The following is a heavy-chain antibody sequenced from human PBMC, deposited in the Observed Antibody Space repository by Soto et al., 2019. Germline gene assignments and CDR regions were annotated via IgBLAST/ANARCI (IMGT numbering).Heavy chain of an antibody. CDR1: GYTFSSYE. Sequence: GASVKVSCKTAGYTFSSYETGWVRQAPGQGLEWMGWISPKNGNTNYAQKFQGRVTMTTDISKNTAYMELRSLRSDDTAVYYCAREDRYYGMDVWGKGTTVTVSS. J-gene: IGHJ6*04. V-gene: IGHV1-18*01. CDR3: AREDRYYGMDV. CDR2: ISPKNGNT. D-gene: IGHD2-15*01.